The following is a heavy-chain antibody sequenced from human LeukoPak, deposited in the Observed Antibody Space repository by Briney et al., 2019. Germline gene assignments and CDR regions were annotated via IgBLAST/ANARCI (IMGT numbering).Heavy chain of an antibody. V-gene: IGHV4-59*12. CDR3: ARLWFGESPDY. CDR1: GGSISSYY. D-gene: IGHD3-10*01. J-gene: IGHJ4*02. Sequence: SETLSLTCTVSGGSISSYYWSWIRQPPGKGLEWIGYIYYSGSTNYNPSLKSRVTISVDTSKNQFSLKLSSVTAADTAVYYCARLWFGESPDYWGQGTLVTVSS. CDR2: IYYSGST.